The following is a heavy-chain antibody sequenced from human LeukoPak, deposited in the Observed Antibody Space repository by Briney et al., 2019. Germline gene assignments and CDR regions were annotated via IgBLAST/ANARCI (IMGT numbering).Heavy chain of an antibody. D-gene: IGHD4-17*01. J-gene: IGHJ6*03. CDR1: GYTFTSYD. V-gene: IGHV1-8*01. CDR3: ARIVTGDRKPPRRYYYYYMDV. CDR2: MNPNSGNT. Sequence: GASVKVSCKASGYTFTSYDINWVRQATGQGLEWVGWMNPNSGNTGYAQKFQGRVTMTRNTSISTAYMELSSLRSEDTAVYYCARIVTGDRKPPRRYYYYYMDVWGKGTTVTVSS.